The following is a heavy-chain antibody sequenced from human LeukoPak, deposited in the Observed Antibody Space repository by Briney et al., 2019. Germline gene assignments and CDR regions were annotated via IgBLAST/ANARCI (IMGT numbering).Heavy chain of an antibody. J-gene: IGHJ4*02. Sequence: SETLSLTCTISGGSISSGSYYWSWIRQPAGKGLEWIGRIYTSGSTNYNPSLKSRVTISVDTSKNQFSLKLSSVTAADTAVYYCARALGYFDWLNYFDYWGQGTLVTVSS. CDR1: GGSISSGSYY. CDR3: ARALGYFDWLNYFDY. V-gene: IGHV4-61*02. D-gene: IGHD3-9*01. CDR2: IYTSGST.